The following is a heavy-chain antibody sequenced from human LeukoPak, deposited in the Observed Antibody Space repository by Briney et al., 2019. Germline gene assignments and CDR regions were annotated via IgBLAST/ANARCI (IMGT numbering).Heavy chain of an antibody. J-gene: IGHJ3*02. Sequence: GGSLRLSCAASGFTFDDYGMSWVRQAPGKGLEWVSAISGSGGSTYYADSVKGRFTISRDNAKNSLYLQMNSLRAEDTAVYYCARADYIVLIGHDAFDIWGQGTMVTVSS. D-gene: IGHD2-8*01. V-gene: IGHV3-23*01. CDR3: ARADYIVLIGHDAFDI. CDR2: ISGSGGST. CDR1: GFTFDDYG.